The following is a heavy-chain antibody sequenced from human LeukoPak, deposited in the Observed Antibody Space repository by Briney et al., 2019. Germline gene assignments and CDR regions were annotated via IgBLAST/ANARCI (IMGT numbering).Heavy chain of an antibody. CDR1: GFTFSSYD. J-gene: IGHJ6*02. Sequence: GGSLRLSCAASGFTFSSYDMHWVRQAPGKGLEWVAVIWYDGSDKYFADSVKGRFTISRDNSKNTLYLQMNSLTAEDTAVYYCSRALGGGSAMDVWGQGTTVTVSS. CDR3: SRALGGGSAMDV. D-gene: IGHD3-16*01. V-gene: IGHV3-33*01. CDR2: IWYDGSDK.